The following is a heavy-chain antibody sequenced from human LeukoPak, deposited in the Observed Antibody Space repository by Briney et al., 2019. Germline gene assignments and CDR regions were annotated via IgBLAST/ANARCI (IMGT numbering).Heavy chain of an antibody. CDR2: INPNSGGT. CDR1: GYTFTGYY. V-gene: IGHV1-2*02. Sequence: GASVKVSCKASGYTFTGYYMHWVRQAPGQGLGWMGWINPNSGGTNYAQKFQGRVTMTRDTSISTAYMELSRLRSDDTAVYYCARRPYYYDSSGHYYGYFDYWGQGTLVTVSS. J-gene: IGHJ4*02. D-gene: IGHD3-22*01. CDR3: ARRPYYYDSSGHYYGYFDY.